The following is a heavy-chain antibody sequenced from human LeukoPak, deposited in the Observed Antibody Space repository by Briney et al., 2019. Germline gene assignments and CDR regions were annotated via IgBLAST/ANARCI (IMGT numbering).Heavy chain of an antibody. Sequence: PGGSLRLSCAASGFTFSSYSMNWVRQAPGKGLEWVSSISSSSSYIYYADSVKGRFTISRDNAKNSLYLQMNSLRAEDTAVYYCARCSMFGGVIVDYWGQGTLVTVSS. V-gene: IGHV3-21*01. CDR2: ISSSSSYI. CDR1: GFTFSSYS. D-gene: IGHD3-16*02. CDR3: ARCSMFGGVIVDY. J-gene: IGHJ4*02.